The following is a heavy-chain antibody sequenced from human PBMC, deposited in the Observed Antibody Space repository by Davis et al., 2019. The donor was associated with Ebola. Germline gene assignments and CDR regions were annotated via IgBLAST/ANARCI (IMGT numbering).Heavy chain of an antibody. CDR1: GYSFTSYW. J-gene: IGHJ3*02. CDR3: ARGLIAARKLDAFDI. Sequence: GESLKISCKGSGYSFTSYWIGWVRQLPGKGLEWMGIINPGDSDTRYSPSFQGQVTISADKSISTAYLQWSSLKASDTAMYYCARGLIAARKLDAFDIWGQGTMVTVSS. CDR2: INPGDSDT. V-gene: IGHV5-51*01. D-gene: IGHD6-13*01.